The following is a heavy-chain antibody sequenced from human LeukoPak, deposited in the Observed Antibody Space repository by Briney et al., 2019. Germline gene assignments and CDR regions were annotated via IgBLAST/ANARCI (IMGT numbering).Heavy chain of an antibody. D-gene: IGHD2-15*01. CDR2: IIPILGIA. CDR3: ARGYCSGGSCYPADY. V-gene: IGHV1-69*04. Sequence: SVKVSCKVSGGTFSSYAISWVRQAPGQGLEWMGRIIPILGIANYAQKFQGRVTITADKSTSTAYMELSSLRSEDTAVYYCARGYCSGGSCYPADYWGQGTLVTVSS. CDR1: GGTFSSYA. J-gene: IGHJ4*02.